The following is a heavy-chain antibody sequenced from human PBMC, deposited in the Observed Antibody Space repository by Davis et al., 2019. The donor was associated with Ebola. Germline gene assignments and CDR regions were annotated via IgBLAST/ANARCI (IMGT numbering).Heavy chain of an antibody. J-gene: IGHJ6*02. CDR2: ISAYNGNT. Sequence: ASVKVSCKASGYTFTSYGITWVRQAPGQGLEWMRWISAYNGNTNYAQKLQGRVTMTTDTSTSTAYMELRSLRSDDTAVYYCARGAGTYYYYGMDVWGQGTTVTVSS. V-gene: IGHV1-18*01. D-gene: IGHD1-1*01. CDR1: GYTFTSYG. CDR3: ARGAGTYYYYGMDV.